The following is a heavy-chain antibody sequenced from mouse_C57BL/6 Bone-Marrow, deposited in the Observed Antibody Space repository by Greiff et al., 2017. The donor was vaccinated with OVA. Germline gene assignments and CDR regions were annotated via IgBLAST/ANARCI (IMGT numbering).Heavy chain of an antibody. Sequence: QVTLKESGPGILQSSQTLSLTCSFSGFSLSTSGMGVSWIRQPSGKGLEWLAHIYWDDDKRYNPSLKSRLTISKDTSRNQVFLKITSVDTADTATYYCARSLFITTVVAPFDYWGQGTTLTVSS. D-gene: IGHD1-1*01. CDR2: IYWDDDK. V-gene: IGHV8-12*01. CDR1: GFSLSTSGMG. CDR3: ARSLFITTVVAPFDY. J-gene: IGHJ2*01.